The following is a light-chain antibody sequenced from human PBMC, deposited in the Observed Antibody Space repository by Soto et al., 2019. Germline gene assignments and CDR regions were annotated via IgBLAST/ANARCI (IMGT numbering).Light chain of an antibody. CDR1: SSDVGGYNF. Sequence: QSVLTQPASVSGSTGQSITISCTGTSSDVGGYNFVSWYQQHPGKASKLMIYDVSTRPSGVSNRFSGSKSGKTASLTISGLQAEDEADYYCISYPNPNTRVLFGGGTKLPVL. CDR2: DVS. CDR3: ISYPNPNTRVL. V-gene: IGLV2-14*01. J-gene: IGLJ2*01.